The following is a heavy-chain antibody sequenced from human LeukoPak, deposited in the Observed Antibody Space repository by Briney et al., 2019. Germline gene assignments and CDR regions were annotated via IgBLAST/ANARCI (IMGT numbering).Heavy chain of an antibody. CDR2: IYYSGST. Sequence: SQTLSLTCTVSGGSISSGDYYWSWIRQPPGKGLEWIGYIYYSGSTYYNPSLKSRVTISVDTSKTQFSLKLSSVNAADTAVYSCASSTPSRAFDIWGQGTMVTVSS. CDR1: GGSISSGDYY. D-gene: IGHD2-2*01. V-gene: IGHV4-30-4*08. CDR3: ASSTPSRAFDI. J-gene: IGHJ3*02.